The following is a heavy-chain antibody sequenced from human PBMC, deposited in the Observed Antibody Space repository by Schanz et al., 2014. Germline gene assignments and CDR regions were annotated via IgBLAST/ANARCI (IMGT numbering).Heavy chain of an antibody. CDR1: GFTFRSYG. CDR2: ISYDGSSK. CDR3: ARDYESDLSSPRHDAFDV. V-gene: IGHV3-33*01. D-gene: IGHD3-22*01. J-gene: IGHJ3*01. Sequence: VQLLESGGGLVQPGRSLRLSCAASGFTFRSYGMHWVRQAPGKGLEWVALISYDGSSKNHADSVQGRFTISRDNSKNALDLQMDRLRAEDPAVFFCARDYESDLSSPRHDAFDVWGQGTVVTVSS.